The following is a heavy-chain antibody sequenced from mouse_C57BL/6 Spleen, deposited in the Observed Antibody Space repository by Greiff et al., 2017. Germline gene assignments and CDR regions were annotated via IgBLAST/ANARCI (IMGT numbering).Heavy chain of an antibody. V-gene: IGHV1-81*01. J-gene: IGHJ2*01. CDR2: IYPRSGNT. CDR3: ASGAFRTTVVASDY. Sequence: VQLQQSGAELARPGASVKLSCKASGYTFTSYGISWVKQRTGQGLEWIGEIYPRSGNTYYNEKFKGKATLAADKSSSTAYMELRNLTSEDSAVYSSASGAFRTTVVASDYWGQGTTLTVSA. CDR1: GYTFTSYG. D-gene: IGHD1-1*01.